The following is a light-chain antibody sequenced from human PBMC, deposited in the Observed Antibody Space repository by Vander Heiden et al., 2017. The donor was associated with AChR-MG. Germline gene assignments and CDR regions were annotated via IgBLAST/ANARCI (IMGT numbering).Light chain of an antibody. Sequence: EIVLTQSPATLSLSPGDRATLSCRASQSVASYLAWYQQKPGQAPRLLIHDVSSRATGIPARFSGSGSGTDFTLTIRSLDPEDFAVYYCQQRTNWPPVLTFGGGTKVEI. CDR3: QQRTNWPPVLT. J-gene: IGKJ4*01. V-gene: IGKV3-11*01. CDR2: DVS. CDR1: QSVASY.